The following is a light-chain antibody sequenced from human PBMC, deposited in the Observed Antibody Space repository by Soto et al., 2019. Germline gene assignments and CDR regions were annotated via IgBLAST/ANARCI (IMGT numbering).Light chain of an antibody. V-gene: IGKV1-39*01. CDR1: QSISSY. J-gene: IGKJ1*01. CDR3: QQSYSTLWT. Sequence: DIQMTQSPSSLSASVGDRVTITCRASQSISSYLNWYQQKPGKAPKLLIYAASSLQSGVPSRVSGSGSGTDCTLTISRLQPEDFATYYCQQSYSTLWTFGQGTKVEIK. CDR2: AAS.